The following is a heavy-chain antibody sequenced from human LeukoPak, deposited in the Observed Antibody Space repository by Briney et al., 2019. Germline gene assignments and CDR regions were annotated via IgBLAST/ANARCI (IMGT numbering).Heavy chain of an antibody. CDR2: ISSSSSTI. Sequence: GGSLRLSCAASGFTFSSYAMGWVRQAPGKGLEWVSYISSSSSTIYYADSVKGRFTISRDNAKNSLYLQMNSLRAEDTAVYYCARDHNYYDSSGYYLGYWGQGTLVTVSS. CDR3: ARDHNYYDSSGYYLGY. CDR1: GFTFSSYA. D-gene: IGHD3-22*01. J-gene: IGHJ4*02. V-gene: IGHV3-48*04.